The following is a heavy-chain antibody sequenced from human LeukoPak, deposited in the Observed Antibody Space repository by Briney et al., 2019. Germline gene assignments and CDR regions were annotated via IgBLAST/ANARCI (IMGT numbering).Heavy chain of an antibody. V-gene: IGHV3-48*04. D-gene: IGHD6-19*01. CDR1: GFTFSSYS. CDR3: ARVSPRQGVAVAGIDY. CDR2: ISSSSSTI. J-gene: IGHJ4*02. Sequence: GGSLRLSCAASGFTFSSYSMNWVRQAPGKGLEWVSYISSSSSTIYYADSVKGRFTISRDNAKNSLYLQMNSLRAEDTAVFYCARVSPRQGVAVAGIDYWGQGTLVTVSS.